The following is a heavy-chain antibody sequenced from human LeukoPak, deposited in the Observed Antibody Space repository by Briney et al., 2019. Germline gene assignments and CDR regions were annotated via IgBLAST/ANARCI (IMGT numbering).Heavy chain of an antibody. CDR1: GFTFSSYG. CDR2: IWYDGSNK. Sequence: GSLRLSCAASGFTFSSYGMHWVRQAPGKGLEWVAVIWYDGSNKYYADSVKGRFTISRDNSKNTLYLQMNSLRAEDTAVYYCAKDLSDSSGYPLGHWGQGPLVTVSS. V-gene: IGHV3-33*06. D-gene: IGHD3-22*01. CDR3: AKDLSDSSGYPLGH. J-gene: IGHJ4*02.